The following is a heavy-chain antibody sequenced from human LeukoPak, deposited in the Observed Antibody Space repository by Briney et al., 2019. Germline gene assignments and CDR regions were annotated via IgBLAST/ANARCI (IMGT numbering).Heavy chain of an antibody. V-gene: IGHV4-34*01. Sequence: SETLSLTCAVYGGSFSGYYWSWIRQPPGKGLEWIGEINHSGSTNYNPSLKSRVTISVDTSKNQFSLKLSSVTAADTAVYYCARGQVLRYYYDSSGYCQDYWGQGTLVTVSS. CDR3: ARGQVLRYYYDSSGYCQDY. CDR2: INHSGST. D-gene: IGHD3-22*01. CDR1: GGSFSGYY. J-gene: IGHJ4*02.